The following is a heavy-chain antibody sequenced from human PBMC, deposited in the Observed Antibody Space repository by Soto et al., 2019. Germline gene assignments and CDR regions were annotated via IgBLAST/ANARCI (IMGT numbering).Heavy chain of an antibody. D-gene: IGHD3-22*01. V-gene: IGHV1-69*13. J-gene: IGHJ6*02. Sequence: SVKVSCKASGGTFSSYAISWVRQAPGQGLEWMGGIIPVFGTANYAQKFQGRVTITADESTSTAYMELSSLRSEDTAVYYCARTPYYYDSSGYYSDYYYYGMDVWGQGTTVTVSS. CDR2: IIPVFGTA. CDR1: GGTFSSYA. CDR3: ARTPYYYDSSGYYSDYYYYGMDV.